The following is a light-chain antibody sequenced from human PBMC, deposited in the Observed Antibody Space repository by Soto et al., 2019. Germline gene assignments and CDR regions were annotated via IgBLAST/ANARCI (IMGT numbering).Light chain of an antibody. CDR2: DAS. J-gene: IGKJ1*01. V-gene: IGKV3-15*01. CDR3: QQHHIWPPRT. CDR1: QSVGRK. Sequence: EIEMTQSPATLSVSPGERATLSCRSSQSVGRKLAWYQQKPGQAPRLLIYDASNRAMGVPARFSGSGSGTEFTLTISSLLSADDAVYHCQQHHIWPPRTFGQGTKVEI.